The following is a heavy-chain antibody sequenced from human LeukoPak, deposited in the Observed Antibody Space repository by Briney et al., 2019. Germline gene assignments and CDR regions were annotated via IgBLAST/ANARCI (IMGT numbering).Heavy chain of an antibody. CDR3: ARAPYSDSWYYFDY. CDR2: IYYSGST. D-gene: IGHD2-8*01. CDR1: GGSISSGDYY. J-gene: IGHJ4*02. V-gene: IGHV4-30-4*08. Sequence: PSETLSPTCTVSGGSISSGDYYWSWVRQPPGKGLEWIGYIYYSGSTYYNPSLKSRVTISVDTSKNQFSLKLSSVTAADTAVYYCARAPYSDSWYYFDYWGQGTLVTVSS.